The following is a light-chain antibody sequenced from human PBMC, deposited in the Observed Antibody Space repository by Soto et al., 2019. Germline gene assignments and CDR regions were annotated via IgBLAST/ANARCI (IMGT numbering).Light chain of an antibody. CDR3: QQSYSTPLT. CDR2: AAS. Sequence: DIQMTQSPSSLSASVGDRVTITCRASQSIISYLNWYQQKPGKAPKHLIYAASSLQSVLQSRFNGSRSGTDFTLTISSLQPEYFATYYNQQSYSTPLTFGGGTKVEIK. J-gene: IGKJ4*01. V-gene: IGKV1-39*01. CDR1: QSIISY.